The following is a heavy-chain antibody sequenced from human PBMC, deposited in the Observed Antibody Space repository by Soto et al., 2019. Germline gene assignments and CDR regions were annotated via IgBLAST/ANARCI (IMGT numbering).Heavy chain of an antibody. CDR3: ARVCGGDGCLGHAQ. CDR2: INSDGSST. CDR1: GLTFSSYW. J-gene: IGHJ4*02. Sequence: GGSLRLSCAASGLTFSSYWMHWVRQAPGKGLVWVSRINSDGSSTNYADSVKGRFTISRDNAKNTLYLQMNRLRVEDTDVYYCARVCGGDGCLGHAQWGQGTLVTVSS. V-gene: IGHV3-74*01. D-gene: IGHD2-21*01.